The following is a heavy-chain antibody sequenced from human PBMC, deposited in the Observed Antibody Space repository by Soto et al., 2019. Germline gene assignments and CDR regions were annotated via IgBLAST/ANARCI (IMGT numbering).Heavy chain of an antibody. Sequence: EVHLLESGGGLVQPGGSLRLSCAASGFTFATYAMNWVRQAPGKGLEWVSAISTSGSSTYHADSVKGRFTISRDNSKSTLDLQMNSLRVEDTAVYYCARDLPPFCSNGICFADYWGQGTLVTVSS. D-gene: IGHD2-8*01. J-gene: IGHJ4*02. CDR2: ISTSGSST. CDR3: ARDLPPFCSNGICFADY. CDR1: GFTFATYA. V-gene: IGHV3-23*01.